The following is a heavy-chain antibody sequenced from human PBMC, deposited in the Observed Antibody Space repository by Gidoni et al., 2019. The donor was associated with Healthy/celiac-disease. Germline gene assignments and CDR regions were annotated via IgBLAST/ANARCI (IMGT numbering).Heavy chain of an antibody. J-gene: IGHJ4*02. CDR2: IRSKANSYAT. CDR3: TRLGVGANDY. D-gene: IGHD1-26*01. CDR1: GFTFSGSA. V-gene: IGHV3-73*01. Sequence: EVQLVESGGGLVQPGGALKLSCAASGFTFSGSAMHWVRQASGKGLEWVGRIRSKANSYATAYAASVKGRFTISRDDSKNTAYLQMNSLKTEDTAVYYCTRLGVGANDYWGQGTLVTVSS.